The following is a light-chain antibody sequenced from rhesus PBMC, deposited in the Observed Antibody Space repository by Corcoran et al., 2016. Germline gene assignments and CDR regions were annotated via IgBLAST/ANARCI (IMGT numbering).Light chain of an antibody. CDR3: QQYSNWPLT. Sequence: EIVMTQSPATLSLSPGERATLSCRASQSVSSSLAWYQQKLGQVPRLLTYVASRRATGIPDRFSGRGSGTEVTLTISSLEPEDFAVYYCQQYSNWPLTFGGGTKVEIK. CDR1: QSVSSS. J-gene: IGKJ4*01. V-gene: IGKV3-42*03. CDR2: VAS.